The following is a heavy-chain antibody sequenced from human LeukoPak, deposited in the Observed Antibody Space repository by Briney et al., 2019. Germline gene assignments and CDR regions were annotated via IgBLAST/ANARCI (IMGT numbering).Heavy chain of an antibody. V-gene: IGHV4-59*01. Sequence: SETLSLTCTVSGGSISSYYWSWIRQPPGKGLEWIGYIYYSGSTNYNPSLKSRVTISVDTSKNQFSLKLSSVTAADTAVYYCARVGRMIHEAHRFDPWGQGTLVTVSS. CDR1: GGSISSYY. D-gene: IGHD3-16*01. J-gene: IGHJ5*02. CDR2: IYYSGST. CDR3: ARVGRMIHEAHRFDP.